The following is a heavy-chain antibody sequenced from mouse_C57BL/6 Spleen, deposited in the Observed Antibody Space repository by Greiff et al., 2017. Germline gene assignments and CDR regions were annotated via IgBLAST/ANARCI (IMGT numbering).Heavy chain of an antibody. Sequence: VQLQQPGAELVKPGASVKLSCKASGYTFTSYWMHWVKQRPGQGLEWIGMIHPNSGSTNYNEKFKSKATLTVDKSSSTAYMQLSSLTSEDSAVYYCARNYGSRNYAMDYWGQGTSVTVSS. CDR3: ARNYGSRNYAMDY. CDR2: IHPNSGST. J-gene: IGHJ4*01. D-gene: IGHD1-1*01. CDR1: GYTFTSYW. V-gene: IGHV1-64*01.